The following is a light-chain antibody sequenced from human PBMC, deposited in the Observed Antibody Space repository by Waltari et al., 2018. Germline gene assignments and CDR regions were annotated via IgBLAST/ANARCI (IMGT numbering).Light chain of an antibody. V-gene: IGLV1-44*01. CDR3: ATWDDSLNAWV. Sequence: QSVLTQPPSASGTPGPSVTISCSGLRSNLGSDPLTWYQKLPGTAPKLLIHTSYQRPSGVPDRFSGSKSGTSASLTISGLQSEDEADYYCATWDDSLNAWVFGGGTKLTVL. CDR1: RSNLGSDP. J-gene: IGLJ3*02. CDR2: TSY.